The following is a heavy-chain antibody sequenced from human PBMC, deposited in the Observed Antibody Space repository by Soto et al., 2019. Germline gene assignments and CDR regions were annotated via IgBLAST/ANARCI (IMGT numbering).Heavy chain of an antibody. Sequence: VGSLRLSCAVSLSSYAMTWVRQAPGKGLEWVAGISVSGGSTNYAVSVKGRFTISRDNDKNTVYLQMNSLRAEDTAVYYCAKDDLFVGGTIYGMDVWGQGTTVTVSS. D-gene: IGHD3-16*01. V-gene: IGHV3-23*01. CDR2: ISVSGGST. J-gene: IGHJ6*02. CDR3: AKDDLFVGGTIYGMDV. CDR1: LSSYA.